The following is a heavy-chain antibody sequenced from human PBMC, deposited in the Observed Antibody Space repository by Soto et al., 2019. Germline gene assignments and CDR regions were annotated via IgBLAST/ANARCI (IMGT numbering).Heavy chain of an antibody. J-gene: IGHJ4*02. V-gene: IGHV2-5*02. CDR2: IYWDDDK. Sequence: QITLKESGPTLVKPTQTLTLTCSFSGFSLSTSGVGVGWIRQPPGKALEWLAVIYWDDDKLYSPSLMSRLTITKDTSKSQVVLTMTNMDPLDTATYYCAHSWIRFDDCGQGTLVTVSS. CDR3: AHSWIRFDD. CDR1: GFSLSTSGVG. D-gene: IGHD2-2*03.